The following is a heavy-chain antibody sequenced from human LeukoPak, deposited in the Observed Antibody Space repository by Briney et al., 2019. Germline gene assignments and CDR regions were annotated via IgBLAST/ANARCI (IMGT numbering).Heavy chain of an antibody. J-gene: IGHJ6*03. V-gene: IGHV1-69*05. Sequence: SVKVSCKASGGTFSSYAISWVRQAPGQGLEWMGRIIPIFGTANYAQKFQGRVTITTDESTSTAYMELSSLRSEDTAVYYCARDPRDGYTHWVHYKDVWGKGTTVTVSS. CDR2: IIPIFGTA. CDR3: ARDPRDGYTHWVHYKDV. D-gene: IGHD5-24*01. CDR1: GGTFSSYA.